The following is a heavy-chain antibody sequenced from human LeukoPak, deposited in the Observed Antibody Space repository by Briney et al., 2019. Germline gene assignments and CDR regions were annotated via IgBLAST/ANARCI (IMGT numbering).Heavy chain of an antibody. D-gene: IGHD6-19*01. Sequence: ASVKVSCKASGYTFTSYGISWVRQAPGQGLEWMGWISAYNGNTNYAQKLQGRVTMTTDTSTSTAYMELRSLGSDDTAVYYCARDNRDSSGWYYYYYMDVWGKGTTVTVSS. V-gene: IGHV1-18*01. J-gene: IGHJ6*03. CDR3: ARDNRDSSGWYYYYYMDV. CDR2: ISAYNGNT. CDR1: GYTFTSYG.